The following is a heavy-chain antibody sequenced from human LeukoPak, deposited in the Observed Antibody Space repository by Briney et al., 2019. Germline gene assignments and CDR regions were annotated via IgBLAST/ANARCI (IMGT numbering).Heavy chain of an antibody. CDR2: INPDSGGT. CDR3: ARRCDTSSYYTYYFDY. Sequence: ASVKVSCKASGYTFTAYYIHWVRQAPGQGLEWMGWINPDSGGTNYAQKFQGRVTMTRDTSISTAYMELSRLRSDDTAVYFCARRCDTSSYYTYYFDYWGQGTLVTVSS. CDR1: GYTFTAYY. J-gene: IGHJ4*02. D-gene: IGHD3-22*01. V-gene: IGHV1-2*02.